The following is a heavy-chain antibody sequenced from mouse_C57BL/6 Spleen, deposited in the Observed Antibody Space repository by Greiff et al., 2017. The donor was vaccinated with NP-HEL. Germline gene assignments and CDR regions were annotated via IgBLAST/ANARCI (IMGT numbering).Heavy chain of an antibody. V-gene: IGHV1-80*01. D-gene: IGHD2-1*01. CDR1: GYAFSSYW. Sequence: QVHVKQSGAELVKPGASVKISCKASGYAFSSYWMNWVKQRPGKGLEWIGQIYPGDGDTNYNGKFKGKATLTADKSSSTAYMQLSSLTSEDSAVYFCAIIYYGNYVDYWGQGTTLTVSS. CDR2: IYPGDGDT. J-gene: IGHJ2*01. CDR3: AIIYYGNYVDY.